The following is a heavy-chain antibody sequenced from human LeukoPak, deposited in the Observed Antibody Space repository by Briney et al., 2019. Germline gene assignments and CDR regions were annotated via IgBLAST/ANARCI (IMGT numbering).Heavy chain of an antibody. Sequence: GSLRLSCAASGFTFDDYAMHWVRQAPGKGLEWVSLISGDGGSTYYADSVKGRFTISRDNSKNSLYLQMNSLRTEDTALYYCAKDPADGYYFDYWGQGTLVTVSS. CDR2: ISGDGGST. J-gene: IGHJ4*02. CDR3: AKDPADGYYFDY. V-gene: IGHV3-43*02. CDR1: GFTFDDYA.